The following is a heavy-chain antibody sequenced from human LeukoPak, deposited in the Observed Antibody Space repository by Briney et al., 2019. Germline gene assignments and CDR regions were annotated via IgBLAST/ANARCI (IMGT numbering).Heavy chain of an antibody. V-gene: IGHV1-18*01. D-gene: IGHD3-9*01. CDR3: ARALAQGGSFDLYYFDS. Sequence: ASVKVSCKASGYTFTSYAMNWVRQAPGQGLEWMGWTYNTYTHYAETLRDRLTMTTDTSTSTSYMELRSLRSDDTAVYYCARALAQGGSFDLYYFDSWGQGSLVTVSS. CDR1: GYTFTSYA. J-gene: IGHJ4*02. CDR2: TYNTYT.